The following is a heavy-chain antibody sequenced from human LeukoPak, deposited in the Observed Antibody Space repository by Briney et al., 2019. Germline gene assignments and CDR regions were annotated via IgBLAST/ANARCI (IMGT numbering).Heavy chain of an antibody. J-gene: IGHJ4*02. V-gene: IGHV3-48*03. Sequence: PGGSLRLSCAASGFTFSSYEMNWVRQAPGKGLEWVSYISSSGSTIYYADSVKGRFTISRDNAKNSLYLQMNSLRAEDTAVYYCARVQRLALLGIIDYWGQGTLVTVSS. D-gene: IGHD2-21*01. CDR3: ARVQRLALLGIIDY. CDR2: ISSSGSTI. CDR1: GFTFSSYE.